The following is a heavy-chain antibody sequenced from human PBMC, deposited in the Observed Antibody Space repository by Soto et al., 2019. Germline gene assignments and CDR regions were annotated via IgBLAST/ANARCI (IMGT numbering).Heavy chain of an antibody. CDR3: ARNGGGSGSYYHNYGLDV. CDR1: GGSISPYY. D-gene: IGHD3-10*01. V-gene: IGHV4-59*01. J-gene: IGHJ6*02. Sequence: SETLSLTCTVSGGSISPYYWSWIRQPPGKGLEWIAFIHYSGSTSHSPSLKSRVTIPVDTSKNQFSLKLTSVTAADTAVYYCARNGGGSGSYYHNYGLDVWGQGTTVTVSS. CDR2: IHYSGST.